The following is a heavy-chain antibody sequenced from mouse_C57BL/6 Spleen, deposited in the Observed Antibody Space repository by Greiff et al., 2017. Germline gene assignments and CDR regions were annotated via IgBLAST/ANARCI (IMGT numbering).Heavy chain of an antibody. CDR2: ISSGSSTI. CDR1: GFTFSDYG. V-gene: IGHV5-17*01. D-gene: IGHD4-1*01. CDR3: AKKLANWDPYLDY. Sequence: EVQLLESGGGLVKPGGSLKLSCAASGFTFSDYGMHWVRQSPEKGLEWVAYISSGSSTIYYADTVKGRFTISRDNAKNTLFLQMTSLTSEDTAMYYCAKKLANWDPYLDYWGQGTTLTVSS. J-gene: IGHJ2*01.